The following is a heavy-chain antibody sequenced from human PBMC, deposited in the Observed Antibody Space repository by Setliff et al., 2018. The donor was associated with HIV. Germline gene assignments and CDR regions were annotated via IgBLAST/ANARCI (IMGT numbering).Heavy chain of an antibody. CDR3: ARVSITYWYSIPTFYYYYMDV. Sequence: PSETLSLTCAVYGGSFSGYHWNWIRQPPGKGLEWIGEIHHSGRTNYNPSLKSRVTISVDTSKNQFSLKLRSVTAADTAMYYCARVSITYWYSIPTFYYYYMDVWGKGTKVTVS. V-gene: IGHV4-34*01. CDR1: GGSFSGYH. D-gene: IGHD2-15*01. CDR2: IHHSGRT. J-gene: IGHJ6*03.